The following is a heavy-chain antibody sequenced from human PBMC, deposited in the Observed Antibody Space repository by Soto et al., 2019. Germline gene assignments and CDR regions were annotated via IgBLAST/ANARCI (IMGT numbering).Heavy chain of an antibody. J-gene: IGHJ6*02. Sequence: GGSLRLSCAASGFTFSSYAMSWVRQAPGKGLGWVYAISGSGGSTYYADSVKGRFTISRDNSNNTLYLQMNSLRASDSAVYYFLTYRIQLGRTDYFYGMDVWGQGPTVTVYS. CDR2: ISGSGGST. CDR3: LTYRIQLGRTDYFYGMDV. D-gene: IGHD5-18*01. CDR1: GFTFSSYA. V-gene: IGHV3-23*01.